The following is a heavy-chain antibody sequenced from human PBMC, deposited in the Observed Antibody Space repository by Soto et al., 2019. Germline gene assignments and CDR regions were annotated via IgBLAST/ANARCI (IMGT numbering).Heavy chain of an antibody. CDR3: ASDHCSGGSCYPLGPKYYGMDV. D-gene: IGHD2-15*01. CDR2: IIPIFGTA. Sequence: VQLVQSGAEVKKPGSSVKVSCKASGGTFSSYAISWVRQAPGQGLEWMGGIIPIFGTANYAQKFQGRVTITADESTSTAYMELSSLRSEDTAVYYCASDHCSGGSCYPLGPKYYGMDVWGQGTTVTVSS. V-gene: IGHV1-69*01. J-gene: IGHJ6*02. CDR1: GGTFSSYA.